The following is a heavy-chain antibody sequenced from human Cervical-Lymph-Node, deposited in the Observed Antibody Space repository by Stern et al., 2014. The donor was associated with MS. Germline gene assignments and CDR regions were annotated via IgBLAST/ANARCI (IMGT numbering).Heavy chain of an antibody. V-gene: IGHV3-30*18. CDR3: AKKVYGDYGFDY. D-gene: IGHD4-17*01. J-gene: IGHJ4*02. CDR1: GFTFSSYG. CDR2: ISYDGSNK. Sequence: VQLVESGGGVVQPGRYLRLSCAASGFTFSSYGMHWVRQAPGKGLERVAVISYDGSNKYYADSVKGRFTISRDNSKNTLYLQMNSLRAEDTAVYYCAKKVYGDYGFDYWGKGTLVTVSS.